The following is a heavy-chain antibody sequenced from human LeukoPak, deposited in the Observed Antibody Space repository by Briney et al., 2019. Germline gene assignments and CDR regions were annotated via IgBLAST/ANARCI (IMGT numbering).Heavy chain of an antibody. V-gene: IGHV3-21*03. CDR3: ARLNSIEGGLDY. CDR2: ISSSSSYI. D-gene: IGHD2/OR15-2a*01. Sequence: GGSLRLSCAASGFTFSSYSMNWVRQAPGKGLEWVSSISSSSSYIYYADSVKGRFTISRDNAKNSLYLRMKSLRAEDTAVYYCARLNSIEGGLDYLGQGTLVAVSS. CDR1: GFTFSSYS. J-gene: IGHJ4*02.